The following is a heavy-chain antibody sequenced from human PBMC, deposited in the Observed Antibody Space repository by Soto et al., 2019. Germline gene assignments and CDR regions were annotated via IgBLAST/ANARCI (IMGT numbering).Heavy chain of an antibody. Sequence: SETLSLTCTVSGGSISSYYWSWIRQPPGKGLEWIGYIYYSGSTNYNPSLKSRVTISVDTSKNQFSLKLSSVTAADTAVYYCARRYGASFDYWGQGTQVTVSS. J-gene: IGHJ4*02. CDR1: GGSISSYY. CDR3: ARRYGASFDY. D-gene: IGHD4-17*01. V-gene: IGHV4-59*01. CDR2: IYYSGST.